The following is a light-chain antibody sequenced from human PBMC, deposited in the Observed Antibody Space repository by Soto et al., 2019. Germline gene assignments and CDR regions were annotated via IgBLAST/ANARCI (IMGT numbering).Light chain of an antibody. CDR1: SSDAGGYNY. CDR3: AVWDDSLDGRV. J-gene: IGLJ2*01. Sequence: QSALTQPASVSGSPGQSITISCTGTSSDAGGYNYDSWYQQHPGKAPKLMIYDVSNRPSGVSNRFSGSKSGNTAYLTISGLQTEDEADYYCAVWDDSLDGRVFGGGTKLTVL. CDR2: DVS. V-gene: IGLV2-14*03.